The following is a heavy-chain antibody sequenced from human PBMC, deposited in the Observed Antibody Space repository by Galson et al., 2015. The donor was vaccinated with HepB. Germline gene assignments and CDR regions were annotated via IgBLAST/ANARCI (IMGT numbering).Heavy chain of an antibody. CDR1: GYTFTSYY. CDR2: INPSGSST. Sequence: SVKVSCKASGYTFTSYYMHWVRQAPGQGLEWMGIINPSGSSTSYAQKFPGRVTMTRDTSTSTVYMELSSLRSEDTAVYYCAREGPPVFGYYYGMDVWGQGTMVTVSS. D-gene: IGHD3-10*01. J-gene: IGHJ6*02. CDR3: AREGPPVFGYYYGMDV. V-gene: IGHV1-46*01.